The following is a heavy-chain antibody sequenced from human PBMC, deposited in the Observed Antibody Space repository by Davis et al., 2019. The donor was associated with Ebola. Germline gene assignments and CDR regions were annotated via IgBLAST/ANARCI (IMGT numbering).Heavy chain of an antibody. CDR3: ARVRFAFPYYYGMDV. V-gene: IGHV4-39*07. CDR2: VNYLGSA. Sequence: MPSETLSLTCTVSGGSISSSSYYWGWIRQPPGKGPEWIGEVNYLGSAKYNPSLKRRVSISVDTSKNQFSLKLSSVTAADTAVYYCARVRFAFPYYYGMDVWGQGTTVTVSS. CDR1: GGSISSSSYY. J-gene: IGHJ6*02. D-gene: IGHD2/OR15-2a*01.